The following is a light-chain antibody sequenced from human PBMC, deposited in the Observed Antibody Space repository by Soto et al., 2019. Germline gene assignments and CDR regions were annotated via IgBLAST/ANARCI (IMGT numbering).Light chain of an antibody. CDR2: KAS. J-gene: IGKJ1*01. CDR1: QSIGSW. CDR3: HQYNSYSS. Sequence: DIQMTQSPSTLSASVGDRVTITCRASQSIGSWLAWFQQKPGKAPKVLIYKASSLQTGIPERFSGGGSGTEFTLTISSLQADDCATYYCHQYNSYSSFGQGTKVDLK. V-gene: IGKV1-5*03.